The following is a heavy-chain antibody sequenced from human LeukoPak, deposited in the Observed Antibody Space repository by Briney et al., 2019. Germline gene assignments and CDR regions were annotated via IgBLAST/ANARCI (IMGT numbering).Heavy chain of an antibody. CDR1: GGSISSYY. J-gene: IGHJ5*02. CDR2: IYTSGST. V-gene: IGHV4-4*07. Sequence: SETLSLTCTVSGGSISSYYWSWIRQPAGKGLEWIGRIYTSGSTNYNPSLKSRVTMSVDTSKNQFSLKLSSVTAADTAVYYCARDRRKYSSSFPLGWFDPWGQGTLVTVSS. D-gene: IGHD6-13*01. CDR3: ARDRRKYSSSFPLGWFDP.